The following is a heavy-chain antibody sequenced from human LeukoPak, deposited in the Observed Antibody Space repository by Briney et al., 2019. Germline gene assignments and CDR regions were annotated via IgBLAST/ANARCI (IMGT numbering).Heavy chain of an antibody. V-gene: IGHV1-2*02. D-gene: IGHD3-3*01. J-gene: IGHJ5*02. CDR1: GYTFTGYY. Sequence: ASVKVSCKASGYTFTGYYMHWVRQAPGQGLEWMGWINPNSGGTNYAQKFQGRVTMTRDTSNSTAYMELSRLRSDDTAVYYCARGVLRFLESYNWFDPWGQGTLVTVSS. CDR3: ARGVLRFLESYNWFDP. CDR2: INPNSGGT.